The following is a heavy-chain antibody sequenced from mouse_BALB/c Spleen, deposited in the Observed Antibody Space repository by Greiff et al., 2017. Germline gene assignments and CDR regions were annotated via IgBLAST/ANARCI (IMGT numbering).Heavy chain of an antibody. CDR2: IRNKANGYTT. Sequence: DVMLVESGGGLVQPGGSLRLSCATSGFTFTDYYMSWVRQPPGKALEWLGFIRNKANGYTTEYSASVKGRFTISRDNSQSILYLQMNTLRAEDSATYYCARDYYGSSYDFFAYWGQGTLVTVSA. J-gene: IGHJ3*01. CDR1: GFTFTDYY. CDR3: ARDYYGSSYDFFAY. V-gene: IGHV7-3*02. D-gene: IGHD1-1*01.